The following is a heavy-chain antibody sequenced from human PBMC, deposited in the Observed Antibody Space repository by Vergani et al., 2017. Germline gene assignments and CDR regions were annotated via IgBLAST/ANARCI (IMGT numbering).Heavy chain of an antibody. CDR1: GGSFSGYY. CDR3: ARARLLKSRGFDY. CDR2: INHSGST. J-gene: IGHJ4*02. V-gene: IGHV4-34*01. D-gene: IGHD3-22*01. Sequence: QVQLQQWGAGLLKPSETLSLTCAVYGGSFSGYYWSWIRQPPGKGLEWIGEINHSGSTNYNPSLKSRVTISVDTSKNPFSLKLSSVTAADTAVYYCARARLLKSRGFDYWGQGTLVTVSS.